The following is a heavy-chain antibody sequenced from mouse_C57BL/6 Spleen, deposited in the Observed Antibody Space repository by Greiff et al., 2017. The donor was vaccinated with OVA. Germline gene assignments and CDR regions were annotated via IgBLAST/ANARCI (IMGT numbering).Heavy chain of an antibody. CDR3: ARWDDSYYFDY. D-gene: IGHD2-4*01. CDR1: GYTFTDYY. V-gene: IGHV1-26*01. J-gene: IGHJ2*01. Sequence: VQLQQSGPELVKPGASVKISCKASGYTFTDYYMNWVKQSHGKSLEWIGDINPNNGGTSYNQKFKGKATLTVDKSSSTAYMELRSLTSEDSAVYYCARWDDSYYFDYWGQGTTLTVSS. CDR2: INPNNGGT.